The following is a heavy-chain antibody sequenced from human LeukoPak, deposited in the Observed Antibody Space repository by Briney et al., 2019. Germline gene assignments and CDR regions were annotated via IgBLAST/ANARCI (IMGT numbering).Heavy chain of an antibody. CDR2: NSSGNGNT. D-gene: IGHD3-10*01. CDR1: ASTFSTYA. Sequence: ASVKVSCKASASTFSTYAIHWVRQAPGQGLEWMGWNSSGNGNTRYSKAFQDRVTITRDTSASTVYMDLRGLRSEDMPVYYCARENYYRIGRFDRAYLDDWGQGTLVTVSS. CDR3: ARENYYRIGRFDRAYLDD. V-gene: IGHV1-3*02. J-gene: IGHJ4*02.